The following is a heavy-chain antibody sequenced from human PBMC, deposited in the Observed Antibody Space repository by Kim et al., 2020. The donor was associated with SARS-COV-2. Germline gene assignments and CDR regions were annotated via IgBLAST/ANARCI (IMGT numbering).Heavy chain of an antibody. J-gene: IGHJ6*02. CDR3: AREGTRQQLVLPRQESQGDYYYYGMDV. CDR1: GGSISSYY. V-gene: IGHV4-59*13. D-gene: IGHD6-13*01. Sequence: SETLSLTCTVSGGSISSYYWSWIRQPPGKGLEWIGYIYYSGSTNYNPSLKSRVTISVDTSKNQFSLKLSSVTAADTAVYYCAREGTRQQLVLPRQESQGDYYYYGMDVWGQGTTVTVSS. CDR2: IYYSGST.